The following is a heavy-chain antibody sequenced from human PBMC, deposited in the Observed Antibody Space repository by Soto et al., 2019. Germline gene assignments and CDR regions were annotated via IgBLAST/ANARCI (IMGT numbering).Heavy chain of an antibody. CDR1: GFTFSSYA. V-gene: IGHV3-30-3*01. J-gene: IGHJ6*02. CDR3: ARGSEEYYGSGYYGMDV. D-gene: IGHD3-10*01. CDR2: ISYDGSNK. Sequence: PGGSLRLSCAASGFTFSSYAMHWVRQAPGKGLEWVAVISYDGSNKYYADSVKGRFTISRDNSKNTLYLQMNSLRAEDTAVYYCARGSEEYYGSGYYGMDVWGQGTTVTVSS.